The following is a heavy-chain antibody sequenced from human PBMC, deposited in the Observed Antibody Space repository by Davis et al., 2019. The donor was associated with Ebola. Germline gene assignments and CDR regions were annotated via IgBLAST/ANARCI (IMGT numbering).Heavy chain of an antibody. D-gene: IGHD4-23*01. CDR2: ITTSGRTT. CDR1: GFTFTNYA. V-gene: IGHV3-23*01. CDR3: ARERAVAHFDY. J-gene: IGHJ4*02. Sequence: GESLKISCAASGFTFTNYAMSWVRQAPGMGLEWVSAITTSGRTTGYADSVKGRFTIARDNSKNTVYLQMNSLRAEDTAVYYCARERAVAHFDYWGQGTLVTVSS.